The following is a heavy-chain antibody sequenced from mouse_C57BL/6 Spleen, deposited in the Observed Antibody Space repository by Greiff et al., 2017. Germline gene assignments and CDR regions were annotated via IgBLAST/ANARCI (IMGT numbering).Heavy chain of an antibody. CDR2: INPSSGYT. D-gene: IGHD2-3*01. V-gene: IGHV1-4*01. CDR3: ARGIYDGYYDYAMDY. CDR1: GYTFTSYT. Sequence: QVQLQQSGAELARPGASVKMSCKASGYTFTSYTMHWVKRRPGQGLEWIGYINPSSGYTKYNQKFKDKATLTADKSSSTAYMQLSSLTSEDSAVYYCARGIYDGYYDYAMDYWGQGTSVTVSS. J-gene: IGHJ4*01.